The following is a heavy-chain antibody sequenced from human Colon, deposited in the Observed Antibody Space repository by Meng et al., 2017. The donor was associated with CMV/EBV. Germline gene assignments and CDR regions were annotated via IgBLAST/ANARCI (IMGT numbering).Heavy chain of an antibody. CDR1: GYSVSDKY. D-gene: IGHD2-2*01. Sequence: ASVKVSCKASGYSVSDKYLHWVRQAPGQGLEWMGWMNPNSGNTGYAQKFQGRVTMTRNTSISTAYMELSSLRSEDTAVYYCARKYCSSSSCKGGHGMDVWGQGTTVTVSS. J-gene: IGHJ6*02. CDR3: ARKYCSSSSCKGGHGMDV. V-gene: IGHV1-8*02. CDR2: MNPNSGNT.